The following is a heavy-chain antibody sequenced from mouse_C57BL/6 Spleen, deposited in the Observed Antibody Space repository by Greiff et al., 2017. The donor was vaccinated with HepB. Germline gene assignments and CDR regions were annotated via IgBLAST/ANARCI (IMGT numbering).Heavy chain of an antibody. V-gene: IGHV1-72*01. CDR1: GYTFTSYW. Sequence: QVQLQQPGAELVKPGASVKLSCKASGYTFTSYWMHWVKQRPGRGLEWIGRIDPNSGGTKYNEKFKSKATLTVDKPSSTAYMQLSSLTSEDSAVYYCAREGYDGYPQYSNYEIDYAMDYWGQGTSVTVSS. CDR3: AREGYDGYPQYSNYEIDYAMDY. D-gene: IGHD2-3*01. CDR2: IDPNSGGT. J-gene: IGHJ4*01.